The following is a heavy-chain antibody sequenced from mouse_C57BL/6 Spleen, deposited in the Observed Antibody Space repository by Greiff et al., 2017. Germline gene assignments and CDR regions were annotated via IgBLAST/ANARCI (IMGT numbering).Heavy chain of an antibody. J-gene: IGHJ4*01. CDR2: IWSGGST. CDR3: ARWSPYAMDY. CDR1: GFSLTSYG. Sequence: VQLQESGPGLVQPSQSLSITCTVSGFSLTSYGVHWVRQSPGKGLEWLGVIWSGGSTDYNAAFISRLSISKDNSKSQVFFKMNSLQADDTGIYYCARWSPYAMDYWGQGTSVTVSS. V-gene: IGHV2-2*01.